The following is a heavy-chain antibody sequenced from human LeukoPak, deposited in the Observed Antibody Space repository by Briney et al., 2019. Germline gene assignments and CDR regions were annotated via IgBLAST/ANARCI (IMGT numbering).Heavy chain of an antibody. CDR1: GYTFTSYG. J-gene: IGHJ4*02. V-gene: IGHV1-3*01. Sequence: ASVKVSCKASGYTFTSYGISWVRQAPGQGLEWMGWINAGNGNTKYSQKFQGRVTITRDTSASTAYMELSSLRSEDTAVYYCARGGGQWLVLRGFDYWGQGTPVTVSS. CDR2: INAGNGNT. CDR3: ARGGGQWLVLRGFDY. D-gene: IGHD6-19*01.